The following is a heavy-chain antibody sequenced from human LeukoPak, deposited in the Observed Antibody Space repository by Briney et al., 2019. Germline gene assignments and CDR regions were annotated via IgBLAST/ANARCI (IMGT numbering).Heavy chain of an antibody. V-gene: IGHV1-2*02. CDR2: INPNSGGT. CDR3: ARIYDSSGHPPNYFDY. Sequence: ASVKVSCKASGYTFTGYYMHWVRQAPGQGLEWMGWINPNSGGTNYAQKFQGRVTMTRDTSISTAYMELSRPRSDDTAVYYCARIYDSSGHPPNYFDYWGQGTLVTVSS. D-gene: IGHD3-22*01. J-gene: IGHJ4*02. CDR1: GYTFTGYY.